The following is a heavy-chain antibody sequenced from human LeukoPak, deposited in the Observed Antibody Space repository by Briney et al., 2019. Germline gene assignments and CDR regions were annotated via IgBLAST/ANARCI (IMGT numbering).Heavy chain of an antibody. CDR3: ARDLYGDYFFDY. CDR1: GFTFSSYY. V-gene: IGHV3-7*01. J-gene: IGHJ4*02. CDR2: IKEDGSER. Sequence: GGSLRLSCVASGFTFSSYYMSWVRQAPGKGLEWVANIKEDGSERYYVDSMKGRFTISRDNAKNSLYLQMNSLRAEDTVVYYCARDLYGDYFFDYWGQGTLVTVSS. D-gene: IGHD4-17*01.